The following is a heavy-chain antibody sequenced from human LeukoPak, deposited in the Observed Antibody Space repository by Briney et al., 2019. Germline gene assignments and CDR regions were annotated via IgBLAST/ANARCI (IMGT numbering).Heavy chain of an antibody. CDR2: INPITGGT. CDR1: GYTFTDYY. V-gene: IGHV1-2*02. Sequence: ASVKVSCKASGYTFTDYYLHWVRQAPGQGLGWVGWINPITGGTNYAQKFQGRVTMTRDTSISTAYMELSSLRSDDTAVFYCARDAEYWGQGTLVTVSS. CDR3: ARDAEY. J-gene: IGHJ4*02.